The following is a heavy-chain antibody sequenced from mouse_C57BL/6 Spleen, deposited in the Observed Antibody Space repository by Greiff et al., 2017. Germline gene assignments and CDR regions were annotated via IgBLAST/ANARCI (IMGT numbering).Heavy chain of an antibody. D-gene: IGHD2-3*01. CDR2: ISDGGSYT. CDR3: ARDDGYGNYAMDY. Sequence: EVMLVESGGGLVKPGGSLKLSCAASGFTFSSYAMSWVRQTPEKRLEWVATISDGGSYTYYPDNVKGRFTISRDNAKNNLYLQMSHLKSEDTAMYYCARDDGYGNYAMDYWGQGTSVTVSS. V-gene: IGHV5-4*01. J-gene: IGHJ4*01. CDR1: GFTFSSYA.